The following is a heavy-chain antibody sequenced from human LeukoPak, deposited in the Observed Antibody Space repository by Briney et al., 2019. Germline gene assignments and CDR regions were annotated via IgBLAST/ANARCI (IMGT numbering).Heavy chain of an antibody. D-gene: IGHD3-10*01. Sequence: SETLSLTCTVSGVSISSYYWSWIRQPAGKGLEWIGRIYTSGSTNYNPSLKSRVTMSVDTSKNQFPLKLSSVTAADTAVYYCARALGNYGSGSPYYYYYMDVWGKGTTVTISS. V-gene: IGHV4-4*07. CDR3: ARALGNYGSGSPYYYYYMDV. CDR2: IYTSGST. CDR1: GVSISSYY. J-gene: IGHJ6*03.